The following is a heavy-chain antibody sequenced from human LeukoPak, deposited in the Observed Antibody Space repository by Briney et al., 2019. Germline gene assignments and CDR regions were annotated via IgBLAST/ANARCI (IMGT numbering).Heavy chain of an antibody. CDR2: VHGDGNNI. CDR1: GFPFSTSA. J-gene: IGHJ4*02. V-gene: IGHV3-74*01. CDR3: ARARVGAPTDY. Sequence: PGGSLRLSCQASGFPFSTSAISWSPKAPGKGLLWVSRVHGDGNNIGYADSVKGRFTISRDNAKNTLYLQMNSLRPEDTAVYYCARARVGAPTDYWGQGTLVIVSS. D-gene: IGHD1-26*01.